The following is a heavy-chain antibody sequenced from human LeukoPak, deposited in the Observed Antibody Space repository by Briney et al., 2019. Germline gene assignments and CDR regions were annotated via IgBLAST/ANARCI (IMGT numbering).Heavy chain of an antibody. Sequence: PSETLSLTCTVSGGSIGSGSYYWSWIRQPAGKGLEWIVRIYTSGSTNYNPSLKSRVTISVDTSENQFSLKLSSVTAADTAVYYCARGSGIWAMFDPWGQGTLVTVSS. CDR3: ARGSGIWAMFDP. CDR1: GGSIGSGSYY. CDR2: IYTSGST. V-gene: IGHV4-61*02. J-gene: IGHJ5*02. D-gene: IGHD6-13*01.